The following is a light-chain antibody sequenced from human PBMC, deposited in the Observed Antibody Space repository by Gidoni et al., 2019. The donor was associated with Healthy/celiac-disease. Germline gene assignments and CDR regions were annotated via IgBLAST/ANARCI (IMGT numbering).Light chain of an antibody. J-gene: IGKJ5*01. CDR3: QRSYSTLIT. Sequence: DIQMTQSPSSLSASVGDRVTITCRASQSISSYLNWYQQKPGKAPKLLIYAASSLQSGVPSRFSGSGAGTDFTLTISSLQPEDFATYYRQRSYSTLITFGQGTRLEIK. CDR1: QSISSY. CDR2: AAS. V-gene: IGKV1-39*01.